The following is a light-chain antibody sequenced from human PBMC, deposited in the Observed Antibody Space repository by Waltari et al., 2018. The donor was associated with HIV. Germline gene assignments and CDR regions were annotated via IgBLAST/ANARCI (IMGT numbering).Light chain of an antibody. J-gene: IGKJ4*01. CDR3: QNYNSGPALT. CDR2: AAS. V-gene: IGKV1-27*01. CDR1: QGISNY. Sequence: IQITQSPSSLSASVGDRVTLTCRASQGISNYLAWYQQKAGEVPKLLIYAASTLQSGVPSRFSGTRSGTDFTLTITSLQPEDVATYYCQNYNSGPALTFGGGTKVAIK.